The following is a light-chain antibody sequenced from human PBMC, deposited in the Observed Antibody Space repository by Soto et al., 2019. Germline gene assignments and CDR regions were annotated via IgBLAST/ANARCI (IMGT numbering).Light chain of an antibody. J-gene: IGLJ3*02. V-gene: IGLV1-47*01. CDR2: RNN. CDR3: ASWDDTLDAQV. Sequence: QPVLTQSPSASGTPGQRVTISCSGSRSNIGRNFVYLYQQFPGTAPRLLIQRNNERPSGVPDRFSGSKSGTSVSLAISGLRSDDEDTYYCASWDDTLDAQVFGGGTKLTVL. CDR1: RSNIGRNF.